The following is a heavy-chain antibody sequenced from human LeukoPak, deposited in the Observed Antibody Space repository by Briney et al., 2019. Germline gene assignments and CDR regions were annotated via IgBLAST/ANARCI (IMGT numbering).Heavy chain of an antibody. V-gene: IGHV3-23*01. CDR2: ISDSGGST. D-gene: IGHD3-22*01. CDR1: GFTFGGYA. J-gene: IGHJ4*02. CDR3: AKRGVVIRVILVGFHKEAYYFDS. Sequence: GGSLRLSCTASGFTFGGYAMSWVRQAPGKGLEWVAGISDSGGSTNYADSVKGRFTISRDNPKNTLYLQMNSLRAEDTAVYFCAKRGVVIRVILVGFHKEAYYFDSWGQGALVTVSS.